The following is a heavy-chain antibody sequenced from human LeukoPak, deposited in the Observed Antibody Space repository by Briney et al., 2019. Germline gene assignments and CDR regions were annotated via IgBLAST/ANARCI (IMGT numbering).Heavy chain of an antibody. CDR1: GYTFTSYD. Sequence: GAAVKVSCKASGYTFTSYDINWVRQATGQGLEWMGWMNPNSGNTGYAQKFQGRVTMTRNTSISTAYMELSSLRSEDTAVYYCARVSSFGEETFDYWGQGTLVTVSS. D-gene: IGHD3-10*01. V-gene: IGHV1-8*01. CDR3: ARVSSFGEETFDY. J-gene: IGHJ4*02. CDR2: MNPNSGNT.